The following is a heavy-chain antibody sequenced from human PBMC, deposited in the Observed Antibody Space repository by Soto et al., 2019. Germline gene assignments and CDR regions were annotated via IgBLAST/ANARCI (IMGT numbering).Heavy chain of an antibody. CDR1: GYTFTSYY. Sequence: ASVKVSCKASGYTFTSYYMHWVRQAPGQGLEWMGIINPSGGSTSYAQKFQGRVTMTRDTSTSTVYMELSSLRSEDTAVYYCARESIITGKTWMKYYGMDVWGQGTTVTVSS. CDR2: INPSGGST. CDR3: ARESIITGKTWMKYYGMDV. D-gene: IGHD1-20*01. J-gene: IGHJ6*02. V-gene: IGHV1-46*01.